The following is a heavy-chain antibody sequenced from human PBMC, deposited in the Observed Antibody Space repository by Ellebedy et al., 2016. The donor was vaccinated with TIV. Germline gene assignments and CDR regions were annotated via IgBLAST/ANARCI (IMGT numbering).Heavy chain of an antibody. CDR1: GFTFSSYA. CDR2: ISGSGGST. Sequence: GESLKISXAASGFTFSSYAMSWVRQAPGKGLEWVSAISGSGGSTYYADSVKGRFTISRDNSKNTLYLQMNSLRAEDTAVYYCAKENYYDSSWGQGTLVTVSS. V-gene: IGHV3-23*01. J-gene: IGHJ4*02. D-gene: IGHD3-22*01. CDR3: AKENYYDSS.